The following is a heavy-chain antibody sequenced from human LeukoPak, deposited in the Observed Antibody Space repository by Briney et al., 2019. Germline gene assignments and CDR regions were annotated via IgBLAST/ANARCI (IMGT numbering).Heavy chain of an antibody. CDR2: ISSSSSTI. J-gene: IGHJ4*02. CDR3: AKPAYCSGGSCYSIGYFDY. Sequence: GGSLRLSCAASGFTFSSYSMNWVRQAPGKGLEWVSYISSSSSTIYYADSVKGRFTISRDNSKNTLYLQMNSLRAEDKAVYYCAKPAYCSGGSCYSIGYFDYWGQGTLVTVSS. D-gene: IGHD2-15*01. V-gene: IGHV3-48*04. CDR1: GFTFSSYS.